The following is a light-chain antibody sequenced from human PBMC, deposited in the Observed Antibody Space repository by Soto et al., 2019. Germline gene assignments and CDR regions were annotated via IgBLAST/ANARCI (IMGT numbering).Light chain of an antibody. CDR2: GAF. CDR3: QQYNNWPLT. V-gene: IGKV3D-15*01. Sequence: EIVLTQSPATLSLSPGERATLSCRASPSVTNFLAWYQQKPGQAPRLLIYGAFNRATGIPARFSGSGSGTEFTLTISSLQSEDFAVYYCQQYNNWPLTFGQGTKVDIK. CDR1: PSVTNF. J-gene: IGKJ1*01.